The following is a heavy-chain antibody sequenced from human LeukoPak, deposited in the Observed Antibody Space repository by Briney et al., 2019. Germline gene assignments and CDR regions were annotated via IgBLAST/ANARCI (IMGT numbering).Heavy chain of an antibody. V-gene: IGHV4-39*01. J-gene: IGHJ5*02. CDR3: ARYCSSTSCYPGGWFDP. CDR2: IDYSGST. Sequence: SETLSLTCTVSGGSISSSSYYWGWIRQPPGKGLEWIGSIDYSGSTYYNPSLKSRVTISVDTSKNQFSLKLSSVTAAGTAVYYCARYCSSTSCYPGGWFDPWGQGTLVTVSS. D-gene: IGHD2-2*01. CDR1: GGSISSSSYY.